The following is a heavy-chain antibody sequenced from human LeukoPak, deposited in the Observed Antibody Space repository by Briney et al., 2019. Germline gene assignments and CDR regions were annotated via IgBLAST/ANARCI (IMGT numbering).Heavy chain of an antibody. J-gene: IGHJ4*02. D-gene: IGHD3-22*01. Sequence: GGSLRLSCAASGFPFSSYGMSWVRQAPGKRLEWVSAISGSGGSTYYADSVKGRFTISRDNSKNTLYLQMNSLRAEDTAVYYCAKDRNPYYYDSSGYYSGSFDYWGQGTLVTVSS. V-gene: IGHV3-23*01. CDR1: GFPFSSYG. CDR3: AKDRNPYYYDSSGYYSGSFDY. CDR2: ISGSGGST.